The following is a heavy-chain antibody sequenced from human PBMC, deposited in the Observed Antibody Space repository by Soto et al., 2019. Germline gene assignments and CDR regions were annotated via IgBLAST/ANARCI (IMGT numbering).Heavy chain of an antibody. CDR3: AKDLVATAQEFDY. CDR2: ISGSGGST. D-gene: IGHD5-12*01. J-gene: IGHJ4*02. CDR1: GFTFSSYA. V-gene: IGHV3-23*01. Sequence: LRLSCAASGFTFSSYAISWVRQAPGKGLEWVSAISGSGGSTYYADSVKGRFTISRDNSKNTLYLQMNSLRAEDTAVYYCAKDLVATAQEFDYWGQGTLVTVSS.